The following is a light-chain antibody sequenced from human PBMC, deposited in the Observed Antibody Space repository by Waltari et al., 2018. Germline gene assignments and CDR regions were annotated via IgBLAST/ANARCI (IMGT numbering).Light chain of an antibody. CDR3: SSQTLDGLIL. CDR1: GSAVGASDY. V-gene: IGLV2-14*03. J-gene: IGLJ2*01. Sequence: QSALTQPASVSGSPGQSITISCSGIGSAVGASDYASWHQHHPGKAPQVIIYDVTNRPAGVSDRFSASKSANTASLTISRLQPEDEADYYCSSQTLDGLILFGGGTRLTVL. CDR2: DVT.